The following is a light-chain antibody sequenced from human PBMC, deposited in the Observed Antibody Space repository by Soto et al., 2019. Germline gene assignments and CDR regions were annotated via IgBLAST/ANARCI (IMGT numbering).Light chain of an antibody. V-gene: IGKV3-20*01. CDR1: QSVSSSY. CDR2: GAS. CDR3: QQYGSSHLT. Sequence: EIVLMQSPGTLSLSPGERATLSCRASQSVSSSYLAWYQQKPGQAPRLLIYGASSRATGIPDRFSGSGSGTDFTLTISRLEPEDFAVYYCQQYGSSHLTFGPGTKVDIK. J-gene: IGKJ3*01.